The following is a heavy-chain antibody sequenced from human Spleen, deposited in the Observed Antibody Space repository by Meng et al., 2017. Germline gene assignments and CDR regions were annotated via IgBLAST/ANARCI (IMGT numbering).Heavy chain of an antibody. J-gene: IGHJ5*02. D-gene: IGHD3-22*01. CDR1: GGSLSGYY. V-gene: IGHV4-34*10. CDR3: VYFRSGYFT. Sequence: QLQLQESGPGLVKPSETLSLTCAVFGGSLSGYYCNWFRQPPGKGLEWIGGSDHFGNTIYNPSLKGRLTLSVDTSKHQISLRLTSVIAADTAVYYCVYFRSGYFTSGQGTLVTVSS. CDR2: SDHFGNT.